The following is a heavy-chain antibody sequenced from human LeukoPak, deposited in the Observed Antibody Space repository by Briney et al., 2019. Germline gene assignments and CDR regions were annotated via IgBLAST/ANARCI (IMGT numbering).Heavy chain of an antibody. Sequence: SETLSLTCTVSGGSTSSYYWSWIRQPAGKGLEWIGRIYTSGSTNYNPSLKSRVTMSVDTSKNQFSLKLSSVTAADTAVYYCARERYYYGSADAFDIWGQGTMVTVSS. J-gene: IGHJ3*02. CDR1: GGSTSSYY. V-gene: IGHV4-4*07. CDR3: ARERYYYGSADAFDI. CDR2: IYTSGST. D-gene: IGHD3-10*01.